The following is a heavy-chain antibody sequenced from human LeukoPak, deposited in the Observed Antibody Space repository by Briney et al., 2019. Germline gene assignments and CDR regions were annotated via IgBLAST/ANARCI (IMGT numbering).Heavy chain of an antibody. CDR1: GFTFSSYG. V-gene: IGHV3-33*01. D-gene: IGHD3-10*01. CDR2: MWYDGSNK. CDR3: ARDILARYYGSGSAHGFDP. Sequence: GGSLRLSCAASGFTFSSYGMHWVRQAPGKGLEWVAVMWYDGSNKYYADSVKGRFTISRDNSKNTLYLQMNSLRAEDTAVYYCARDILARYYGSGSAHGFDPWGQGTLVTVSS. J-gene: IGHJ5*02.